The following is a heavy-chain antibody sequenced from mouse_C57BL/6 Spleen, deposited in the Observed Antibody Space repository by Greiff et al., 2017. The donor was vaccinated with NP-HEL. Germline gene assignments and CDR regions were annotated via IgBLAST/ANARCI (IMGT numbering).Heavy chain of an antibody. D-gene: IGHD2-4*01. Sequence: VHVKQSGPELVKPGASVKISCKASGYSFTDYNMNWVKQSNGKSLEWIGVINPNYGTTSYNQKFKGKATLTVDQSSSTAYMQLNSLTSEDSAVYYCARSQIYYDYVGAYWGQGTLVTVSA. V-gene: IGHV1-39*01. CDR2: INPNYGTT. CDR3: ARSQIYYDYVGAY. CDR1: GYSFTDYN. J-gene: IGHJ3*01.